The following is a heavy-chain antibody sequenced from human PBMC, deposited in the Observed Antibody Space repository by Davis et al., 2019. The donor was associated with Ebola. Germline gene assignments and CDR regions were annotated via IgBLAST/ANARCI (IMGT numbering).Heavy chain of an antibody. CDR2: INPNTGGT. D-gene: IGHD3-22*01. CDR1: GYTFTGYY. J-gene: IGHJ6*02. Sequence: AASVKVSCKASGYTFTGYYIHWVRQAPALXXXXLGWINPNTGGTNYAQKFQGRVTMTRDTSISTAYMELTRLTSDDTAVYYCARGAPITMVLVVIVYGLDVWGRGTTVTVSS. CDR3: ARGAPITMVLVVIVYGLDV. V-gene: IGHV1-2*02.